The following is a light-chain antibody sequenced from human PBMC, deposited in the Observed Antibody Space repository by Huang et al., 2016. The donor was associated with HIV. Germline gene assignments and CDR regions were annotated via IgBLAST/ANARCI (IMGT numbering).Light chain of an antibody. CDR3: QQSYTTPYT. V-gene: IGKV1-39*01. J-gene: IGKJ2*01. CDR2: AAS. Sequence: DIQMTQSPSSPSASVGDRVTITCRASQSITNYLNWYQQKPGKAPQLLIYAASSLHSGVPSRFSGSGSETDFTLTISSLQPEDFATYYCQQSYTTPYTFGQGTKLEI. CDR1: QSITNY.